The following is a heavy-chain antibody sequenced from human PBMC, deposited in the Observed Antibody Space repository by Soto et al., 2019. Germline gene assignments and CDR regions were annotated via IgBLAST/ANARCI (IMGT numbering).Heavy chain of an antibody. V-gene: IGHV1-69*06. Sequence: SVKVSCKASGGSLSTNPISWVGQAPGQGLEGMGGTGSGTGPGNHAQKFQGRLTVTADKYTSTVYMELTNLTPEDTAVYYCYRRDSGGFSRSFDSWGQGTLVTVSS. J-gene: IGHJ4*02. CDR2: TGSGTGPG. CDR1: GGSLSTNP. D-gene: IGHD2-15*01. CDR3: YRRDSGGFSRSFDS.